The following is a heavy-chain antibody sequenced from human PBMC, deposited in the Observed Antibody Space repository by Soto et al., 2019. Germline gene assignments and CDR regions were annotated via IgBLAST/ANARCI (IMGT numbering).Heavy chain of an antibody. CDR3: ARVWGGAFDI. CDR2: IYYSGST. D-gene: IGHD3-10*01. V-gene: IGHV4-59*01. CDR1: GGSISSYY. Sequence: KPSETPSLTCTVSGGSISSYYWSWIRQPPGKGLEWIGYIYYSGSTNYNPSLKSRVTISVDTSKNQFSLKLSSVTAADTAVYYCARVWGGAFDIWGQGTMVTVSS. J-gene: IGHJ3*02.